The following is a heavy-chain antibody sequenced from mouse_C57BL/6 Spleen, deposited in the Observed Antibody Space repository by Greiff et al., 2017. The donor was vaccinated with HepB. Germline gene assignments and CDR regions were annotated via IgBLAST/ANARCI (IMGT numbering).Heavy chain of an antibody. V-gene: IGHV1-19*01. Sequence: VESGASVKMSCKASGYTFTDYYMNWVKQSHGKSLEWIGVINPYNGGTSYNQKFKGKATLTVDKSSSTAYMELNSLTSEDSAVYYCARGQLRLDYWGQGTTLTVSS. CDR3: ARGQLRLDY. CDR1: GYTFTDYY. CDR2: INPYNGGT. J-gene: IGHJ2*01. D-gene: IGHD3-2*02.